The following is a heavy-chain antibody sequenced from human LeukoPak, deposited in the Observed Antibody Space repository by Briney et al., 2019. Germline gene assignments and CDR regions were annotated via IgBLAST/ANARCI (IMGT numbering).Heavy chain of an antibody. J-gene: IGHJ6*03. CDR1: GFTFSSYS. V-gene: IGHV3-21*01. Sequence: PGGSLRLSCAASGFTFSSYSMNWVRQAPGKGLEWVSSISSSSSYIYYADSVKGRFTISRDNAKNSLYLQMNSLRAEDTAVYYCARVLGLPPSSGYVHMDVWGKGTTVTVSS. CDR2: ISSSSSYI. D-gene: IGHD5-12*01. CDR3: ARVLGLPPSSGYVHMDV.